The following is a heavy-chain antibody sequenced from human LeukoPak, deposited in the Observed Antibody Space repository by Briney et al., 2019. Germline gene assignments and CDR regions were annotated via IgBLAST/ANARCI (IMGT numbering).Heavy chain of an antibody. D-gene: IGHD3-22*01. V-gene: IGHV1-2*06. CDR3: ARLYYYDNSGYKYNWFDP. Sequence: ASVKVSCKASGYTFTAYYMHWVRQAPRQGREWMGRINPNSGGTNYAQKFQGRVTMIRDTSIGTAYMELSRLRPDDTAVYYCARLYYYDNSGYKYNWFDPWGQGTLVTVSS. CDR2: INPNSGGT. CDR1: GYTFTAYY. J-gene: IGHJ5*02.